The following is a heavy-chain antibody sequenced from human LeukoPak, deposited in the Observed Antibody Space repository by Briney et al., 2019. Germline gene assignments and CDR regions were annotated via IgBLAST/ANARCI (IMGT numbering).Heavy chain of an antibody. J-gene: IGHJ4*02. V-gene: IGHV4-59*01. CDR1: GASISSYY. Sequence: PSETLSLTCTVSGASISSYYWSWIRQPPGKGLEWIGYIYSTGSTNYNPSLKSRVTISVDTSKNQFSLKLSSVTAADTAVYYCAAGPYYDFWSGYYLTSDPPSPYFDYWGQGTLVTVSS. CDR2: IYSTGST. CDR3: AAGPYYDFWSGYYLTSDPPSPYFDY. D-gene: IGHD3-3*01.